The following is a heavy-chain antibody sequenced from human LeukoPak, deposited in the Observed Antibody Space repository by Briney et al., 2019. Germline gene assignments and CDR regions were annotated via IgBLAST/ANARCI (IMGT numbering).Heavy chain of an antibody. V-gene: IGHV4-34*01. J-gene: IGHJ4*02. CDR1: GGSFSGYY. Sequence: SETLSLTCAVYGGSFSGYYWSWIRQPPGKGLEWIGEINHSGSTNYNPSLKSRVTISVDTSKNQLSLKLSSVTAADTAVYYCARSPTASEYCSGGSCYSLDDYWGQGTLVTVSS. D-gene: IGHD2-15*01. CDR2: INHSGST. CDR3: ARSPTASEYCSGGSCYSLDDY.